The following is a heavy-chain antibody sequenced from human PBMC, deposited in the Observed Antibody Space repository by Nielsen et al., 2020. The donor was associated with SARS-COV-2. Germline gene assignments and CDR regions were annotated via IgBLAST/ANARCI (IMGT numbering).Heavy chain of an antibody. CDR3: VKDMRYGDYGGYFDY. D-gene: IGHD4/OR15-4a*01. J-gene: IGHJ4*02. CDR2: ITWDGVRT. V-gene: IGHV3-43D*03. CDR1: GFTFDDYA. Sequence: GEFLKIFCAATGFTFDDYAKQWVRQSPGKGLEWPSLITWDGVRTFYADSVEGRFAISRNNSKNSLFLQMNDLRTEDTALYYCVKDMRYGDYGGYFDYWGQGTLVTVSS.